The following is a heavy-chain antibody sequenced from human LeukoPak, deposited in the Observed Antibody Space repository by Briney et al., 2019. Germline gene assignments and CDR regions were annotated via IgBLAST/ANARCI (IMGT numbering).Heavy chain of an antibody. V-gene: IGHV3-48*01. CDR2: ISSTSSTI. D-gene: IGHD3-22*01. CDR3: ARDYYNTSGYYHGGY. Sequence: GGSLRLSCAASGFTFSAYNMNWVRQAPGKGLEWLSYISSTSSTIYYADSVKGRFTISRDNAKNSLYLQMSSLRAEDTAVYYCARDYYNTSGYYHGGYWGQGTLVTVSS. J-gene: IGHJ4*02. CDR1: GFTFSAYN.